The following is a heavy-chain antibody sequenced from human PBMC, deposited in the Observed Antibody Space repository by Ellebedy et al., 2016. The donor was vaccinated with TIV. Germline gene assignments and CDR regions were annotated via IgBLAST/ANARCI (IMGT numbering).Heavy chain of an antibody. J-gene: IGHJ5*02. CDR1: GGSISSYY. V-gene: IGHV4-59*01. Sequence: MPSETLSLTCTVSGGSISSYYWSWIRQPPGKGLEWIGYIYYSGSTNYNPSLKSQVTISVDTSKNQFSLKLSSVTAADTAVYYWARGYTSGWYNWFDPWGQGTLVTVSS. D-gene: IGHD6-19*01. CDR3: ARGYTSGWYNWFDP. CDR2: IYYSGST.